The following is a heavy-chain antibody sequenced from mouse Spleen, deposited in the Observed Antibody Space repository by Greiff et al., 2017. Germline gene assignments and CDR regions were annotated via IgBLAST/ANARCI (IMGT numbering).Heavy chain of an antibody. CDR2: IHPNSGST. V-gene: IGHV1-64*01. D-gene: IGHD4-1*01. CDR3: ARSLTGTRFMDY. CDR1: GYTFTSYW. Sequence: QVQLQQPGAELAKPGASVKLSCKASGYTFTSYWMHWVKQRPGQGLEWIGMIHPNSGSTNYNEKFKSKATLTVDKSSSTAYMQLSSLTSEDSAVYYCARSLTGTRFMDYWGQGTSVTVSS. J-gene: IGHJ4*01.